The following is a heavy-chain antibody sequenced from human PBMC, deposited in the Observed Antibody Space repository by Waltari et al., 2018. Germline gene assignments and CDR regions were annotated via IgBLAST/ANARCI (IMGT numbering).Heavy chain of an antibody. Sequence: QLQLQESGPGLVRASETLSLTCTVSGDSVNHANYYWGWVRQSPRKGLEWIGTIYYTGSTSYNPALKSRVTVSIDTSKNQCSLKLSSVTAADTAVYFCARRDHDFWSGYFSVWGQGTTVTVSS. CDR1: GDSVNHANYY. V-gene: IGHV4-39*01. D-gene: IGHD3-3*01. CDR2: IYYTGST. CDR3: ARRDHDFWSGYFSV. J-gene: IGHJ6*02.